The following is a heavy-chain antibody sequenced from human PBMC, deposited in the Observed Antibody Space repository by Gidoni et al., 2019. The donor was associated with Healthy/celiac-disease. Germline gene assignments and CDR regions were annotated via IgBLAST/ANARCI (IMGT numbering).Heavy chain of an antibody. CDR2: ISGSGGST. J-gene: IGHJ4*02. CDR3: AKDKGHSSGWFFFDY. CDR1: GFPFSRYA. V-gene: IGHV3-23*01. Sequence: EVQLLESGGGWVQPGGSLSRSCAASGFPFSRYAMSWVRQAPGKGLEWVSAISGSGGSTYYADSVKGRFTISRDNSKNTLYLQMNSLRAEETAIYYCAKDKGHSSGWFFFDYWGQGTLVTVSS. D-gene: IGHD6-19*01.